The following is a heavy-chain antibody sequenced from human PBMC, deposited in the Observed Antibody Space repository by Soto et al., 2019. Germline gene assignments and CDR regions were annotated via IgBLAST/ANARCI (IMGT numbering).Heavy chain of an antibody. Sequence: SVKVSCKASGGTFSSYTISWVRQAPGQGLEWMGRIIPILGIANYAQKFQGRVTITADKSTSTAYMELSSLRSEDTAVYYCARGPLTTGGWFDPWGQGTLVTVSS. CDR3: ARGPLTTGGWFDP. D-gene: IGHD4-17*01. J-gene: IGHJ5*02. CDR1: GGTFSSYT. CDR2: IIPILGIA. V-gene: IGHV1-69*02.